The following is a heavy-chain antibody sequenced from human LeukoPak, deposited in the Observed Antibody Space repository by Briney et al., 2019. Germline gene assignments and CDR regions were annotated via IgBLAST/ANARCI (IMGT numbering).Heavy chain of an antibody. Sequence: SETLSLTCAVYGGSFSGYYWSWIRQPPGKGLEWIGEINHSGSTNYNPSLKSRVTISVDTSKNQFSLTLSSVTAADTAVYYCARGLDNWNPYYYYGMDVWGQGTTVTVSS. CDR2: INHSGST. J-gene: IGHJ6*02. CDR1: GGSFSGYY. V-gene: IGHV4-34*01. CDR3: ARGLDNWNPYYYYGMDV. D-gene: IGHD1-20*01.